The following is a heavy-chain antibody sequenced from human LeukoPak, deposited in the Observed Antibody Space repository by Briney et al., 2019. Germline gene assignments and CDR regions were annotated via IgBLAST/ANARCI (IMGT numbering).Heavy chain of an antibody. D-gene: IGHD2-21*01. CDR1: GFTFNNYA. Sequence: GGSLRLSCTASGFTFNNYAMSWVRQAPGQGLEWVSTISQGGETPYYADCVTGRFAVSRDNSKNTLYLETDNLSAVDTDVLYCASLVIPSHSRGFDRWGQGTLVTVSS. CDR2: ISQGGETP. CDR3: ASLVIPSHSRGFDR. V-gene: IGHV3-23*01. J-gene: IGHJ5*02.